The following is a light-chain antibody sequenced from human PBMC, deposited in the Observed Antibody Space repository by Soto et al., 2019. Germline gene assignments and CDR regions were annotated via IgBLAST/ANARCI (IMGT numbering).Light chain of an antibody. CDR3: NSYTTLSNRV. J-gene: IGLJ1*01. V-gene: IGLV2-14*01. Sequence: SVLIQPPSVSGSPGQSVTISCTGTSSDVGSYDYVSWYQQHPGTVPKPMIYNVNTRPSGVSNRFSGSKSGNTASLTISGLQAEDEADYYCNSYTTLSNRVFGTGTKVTVL. CDR1: SSDVGSYDY. CDR2: NVN.